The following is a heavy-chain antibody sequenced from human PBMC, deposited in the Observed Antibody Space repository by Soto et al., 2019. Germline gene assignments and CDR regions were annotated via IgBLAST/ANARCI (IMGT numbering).Heavy chain of an antibody. CDR2: IYYSGST. CDR1: GGAISSYY. V-gene: IGHV4-59*01. D-gene: IGHD3-10*01. CDR3: ARDGWQMVRGVSISGGMDV. Sequence: SETLSLTCTVSGGAISSYYWSWIRQPPGKGLEWIGYIYYSGSTNYNPSLKSRVTISVDTSKNQFSLKLSSVTAADTAVYYCARDGWQMVRGVSISGGMDVWGQGTTVTVSS. J-gene: IGHJ6*02.